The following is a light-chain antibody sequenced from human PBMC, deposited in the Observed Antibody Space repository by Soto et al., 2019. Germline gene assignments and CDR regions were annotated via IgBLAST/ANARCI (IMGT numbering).Light chain of an antibody. V-gene: IGLV1-44*01. Sequence: QSVLTQPPSASGTPGQRVTISCSGSSSNIGSNTVNWYQQLPGTAPKLLIYSNNQRPSGVPDRFFGSRSGTSASLAISGLQSEDEADYYCAIWDDSLNGWVFGGGTKLTVL. CDR2: SNN. CDR3: AIWDDSLNGWV. CDR1: SSNIGSNT. J-gene: IGLJ3*02.